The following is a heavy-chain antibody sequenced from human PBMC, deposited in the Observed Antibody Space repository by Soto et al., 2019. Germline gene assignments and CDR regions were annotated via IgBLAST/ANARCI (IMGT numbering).Heavy chain of an antibody. Sequence: PGGSLRLSCTVSAVSEFTFSDQYMDWVRQAPGKGLEWVGRSRNRVNNFSTAYAASVQGRFTISRDESKKTVYLQMHSLKTDDTAVYYCSSVDPSAKSPDYWGQGPLGTVPQ. D-gene: IGHD2-15*01. CDR1: EFTFSDQY. CDR2: SRNRVNNFST. V-gene: IGHV3-72*01. J-gene: IGHJ4*02. CDR3: SSVDPSAKSPDY.